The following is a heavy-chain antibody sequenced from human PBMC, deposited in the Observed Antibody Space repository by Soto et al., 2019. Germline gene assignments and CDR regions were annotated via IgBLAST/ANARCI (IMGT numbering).Heavy chain of an antibody. Sequence: PSETLSLTCAVSGGSISSGGYSWIWIRQPPGKGLEWIGYIYHSGSTYYNPSLKSRVTISVDRSKNQFSLKLSSVTAADTAVYYCARGSRDGYKSDAFDIWGQGTMVTVSS. CDR3: ARGSRDGYKSDAFDI. D-gene: IGHD3-10*01. J-gene: IGHJ3*02. V-gene: IGHV4-30-2*01. CDR1: GGSISSGGYS. CDR2: IYHSGST.